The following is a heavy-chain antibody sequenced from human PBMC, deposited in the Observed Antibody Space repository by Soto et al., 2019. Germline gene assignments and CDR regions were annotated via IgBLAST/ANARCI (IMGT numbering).Heavy chain of an antibody. Sequence: SETLSLTCAVSGFSISSGRFWGWIRQHPGKGLEWLGYIYYTGTTYYSPSLKSRLTMSVDTSRNQFSLKLDSMTAVDTAVYYCARVWGGAFAFLVQAPIVT. CDR2: IYYTGTT. CDR3: ARVWGGAFAF. J-gene: IGHJ3*01. CDR1: GFSISSGRF. V-gene: IGHV4-28*03. D-gene: IGHD3-16*01.